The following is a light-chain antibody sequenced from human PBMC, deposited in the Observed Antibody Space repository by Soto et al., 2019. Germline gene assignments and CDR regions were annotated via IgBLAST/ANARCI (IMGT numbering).Light chain of an antibody. CDR2: DAY. V-gene: IGKV3-11*01. J-gene: IGKJ5*01. Sequence: EVVLTQSPVTLSFSPGERATLSCRASQSFRGLLAWYQQKPGQAPRLLIYDAYNRATGIPPRFSGSGSGTDFTLTISSLEPEDSAVYYCQQRHMWTITFGHGTRLEIK. CDR1: QSFRGL. CDR3: QQRHMWTIT.